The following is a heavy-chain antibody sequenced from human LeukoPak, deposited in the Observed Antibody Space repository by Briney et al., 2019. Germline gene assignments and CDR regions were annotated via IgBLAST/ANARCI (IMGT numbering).Heavy chain of an antibody. D-gene: IGHD3-22*01. Sequence: GGSLRLSCAASGFTFSSYAMSWVRQAPGRGLEWVSAISGSGGSTYYADSVKGRFTISRDNSKNTLYLQMNSLRAEDTAVYYCAKDPIDSSGYYRPFDYWGQGTLVTVSS. CDR3: AKDPIDSSGYYRPFDY. CDR1: GFTFSSYA. V-gene: IGHV3-23*01. CDR2: ISGSGGST. J-gene: IGHJ4*02.